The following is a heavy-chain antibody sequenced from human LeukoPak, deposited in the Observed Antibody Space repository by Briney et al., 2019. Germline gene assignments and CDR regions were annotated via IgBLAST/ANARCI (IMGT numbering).Heavy chain of an antibody. CDR1: GGSISSYY. D-gene: IGHD3-22*01. J-gene: IGHJ4*02. CDR2: IYTSGST. Sequence: SGTLSLTCTVSGGSISSYYWSWIRQPAGKGLEWIGRIYTSGSTNYNPSLKSRVTMSVDTSKNQFSLKLSSVTAADTAVYYCARADDSSGYYYEFDYWGQGTLVTVSS. CDR3: ARADDSSGYYYEFDY. V-gene: IGHV4-4*07.